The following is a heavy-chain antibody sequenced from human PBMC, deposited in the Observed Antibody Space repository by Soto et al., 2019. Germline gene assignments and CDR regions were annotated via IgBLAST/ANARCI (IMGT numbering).Heavy chain of an antibody. CDR2: SYHGATP. V-gene: IGHV4-38-2*02. Sequence: SETLSLPCTLSAYSISRGSYWSLSRPPPGRGPEWIARSYHGATPFNTPSLKSRITISVDTSNSQFSLRLPSVTAPDTAAYYCAGVHVMIVAGSTFDYWGHGTMVAVAS. D-gene: IGHD6-19*01. CDR3: AGVHVMIVAGSTFDY. J-gene: IGHJ4*01. CDR1: AYSISRGSY.